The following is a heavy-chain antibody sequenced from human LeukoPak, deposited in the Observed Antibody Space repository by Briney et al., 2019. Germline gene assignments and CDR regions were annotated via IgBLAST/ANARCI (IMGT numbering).Heavy chain of an antibody. CDR3: AKDSSNIRGARLDY. CDR1: GFTFNSYA. Sequence: QSGGSLRLSCAASGFTFNSYAMSWVRQAPGRGLEWVSGISISGGSTYYADSVKGRFTISRDNSKNTLLLRMNSLRADDTAVYYCAKDSSNIRGARLDYWGQGTLVTVSS. J-gene: IGHJ4*02. D-gene: IGHD1-26*01. CDR2: ISISGGST. V-gene: IGHV3-23*01.